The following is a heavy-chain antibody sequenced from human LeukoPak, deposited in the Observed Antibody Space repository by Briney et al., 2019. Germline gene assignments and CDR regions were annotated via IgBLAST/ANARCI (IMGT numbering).Heavy chain of an antibody. D-gene: IGHD6-6*01. CDR2: IYYSGST. CDR3: ARGGSSSDDAFDI. Sequence: SETLSLTCTVSGGSISSGDYYWSWIRQPPGKGLEWIGYIYYSGSTYYNPSLKSRVTISVDTSKNQFSLKLSSVTAADTAVYYCARGGSSSDDAFDIWGQGTMVTVSS. CDR1: GGSISSGDYY. V-gene: IGHV4-30-4*01. J-gene: IGHJ3*02.